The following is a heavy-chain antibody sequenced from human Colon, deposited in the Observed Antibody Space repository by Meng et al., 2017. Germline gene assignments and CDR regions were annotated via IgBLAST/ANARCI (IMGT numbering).Heavy chain of an antibody. CDR2: IYPGDSDT. J-gene: IGHJ4*02. CDR3: TVTGRILMDRGDYYFHY. D-gene: IGHD2-21*01. V-gene: IGHV5-51*01. CDR1: GYNFTNYW. Sequence: GESLKISCKASGYNFTNYWIGWVRQMPGKGLEWMGIIYPGDSDTRYSPSFQGQVTISADKSITTAYLQWSRLKASDTAMYYCTVTGRILMDRGDYYFHYWGQGTLVTVSS.